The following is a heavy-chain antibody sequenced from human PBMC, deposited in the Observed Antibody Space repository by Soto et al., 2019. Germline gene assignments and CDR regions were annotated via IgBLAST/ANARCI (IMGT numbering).Heavy chain of an antibody. D-gene: IGHD5-12*01. CDR3: ARGGSGYDYVFEPAPY. CDR1: GFTFSSYA. Sequence: GGSLRLSCAASGFTFSSYAMHWVRQAPGKGLEWVAVISYDGSNKYYADSVKGRFTISRDNSKNTLYLQMNSLRAEDTAVYYCARGGSGYDYVFEPAPYWGQGTLVTVS. J-gene: IGHJ4*02. V-gene: IGHV3-30-3*01. CDR2: ISYDGSNK.